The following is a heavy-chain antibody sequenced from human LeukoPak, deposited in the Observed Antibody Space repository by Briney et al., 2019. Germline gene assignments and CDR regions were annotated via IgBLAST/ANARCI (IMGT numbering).Heavy chain of an antibody. CDR2: IYYSWST. Sequence: SETLSLTCTVSGGSISSYYWSWIRQPPGKGLEWIGYIYYSWSTNYNPSLKRRVTISVDTSKNQLSLKQSYVLTDDTAVYYFPRPGSDYRVGAFDIWGQGTMVTVSS. CDR3: PRPGSDYRVGAFDI. J-gene: IGHJ3*02. V-gene: IGHV4-59*01. D-gene: IGHD4-17*01. CDR1: GGSISSYY.